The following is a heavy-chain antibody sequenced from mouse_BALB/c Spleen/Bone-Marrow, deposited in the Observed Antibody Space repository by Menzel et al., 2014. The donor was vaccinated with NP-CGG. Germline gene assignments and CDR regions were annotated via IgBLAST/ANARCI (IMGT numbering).Heavy chain of an antibody. J-gene: IGHJ4*01. Sequence: EVMLVESGGGLVKPGGSLKLSCAASGFTFSSYAMSWVRQSPEKRLERVAEISSGGNYTYYPDTVTGRFTISRDKAKNILYLEMSSLMSDDTVMYYCVRAYGRSYAMDYWGQGASVTVSS. D-gene: IGHD1-1*01. CDR3: VRAYGRSYAMDY. CDR1: GFTFSSYA. V-gene: IGHV5-9-4*01. CDR2: ISSGGNYT.